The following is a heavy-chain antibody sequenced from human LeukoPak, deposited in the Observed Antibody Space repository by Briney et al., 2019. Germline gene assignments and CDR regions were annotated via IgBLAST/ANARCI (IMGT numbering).Heavy chain of an antibody. CDR3: AKRGVVIRVILVGFHKEAYYFDS. D-gene: IGHD3-22*01. CDR2: ISGSGGTT. Sequence: GGSLRLSCAVSGITLSNYGMSWVRQAPGKGLEWVAGISGSGGTTNYADSVKGRFTISRDNPKNTLFLHMNSLRAEDTPVYFCAKRGVVIRVILVGFHKEAYYFDSWGQGALVTVSS. V-gene: IGHV3-23*01. CDR1: GITLSNYG. J-gene: IGHJ4*02.